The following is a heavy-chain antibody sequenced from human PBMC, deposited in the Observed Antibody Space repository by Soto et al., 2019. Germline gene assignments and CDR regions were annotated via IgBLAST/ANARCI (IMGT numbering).Heavy chain of an antibody. CDR1: GFTFSSYA. V-gene: IGHV3-23*01. Sequence: GGSLRLSCAASGFTFSSYAMSWVRQAPGKGLEWVSAISGSGGSTYYADSVKGRFTISRDNSKNTLYLQMNSLRAEDTAVYYCAKDNSYYGDYGPTDFDYWGQGTLVTVSS. J-gene: IGHJ4*02. D-gene: IGHD4-17*01. CDR2: ISGSGGST. CDR3: AKDNSYYGDYGPTDFDY.